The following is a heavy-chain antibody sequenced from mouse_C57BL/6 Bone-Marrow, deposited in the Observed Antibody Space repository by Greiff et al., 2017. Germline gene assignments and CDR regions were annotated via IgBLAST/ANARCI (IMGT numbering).Heavy chain of an antibody. CDR2: IDPNSGGT. D-gene: IGHD1-1*01. Sequence: QVQLQQPGAELVKPGASVKLSCKASGYTFTGYWMHWVKQRPGRGLEWIGGIDPNSGGTKYNEKFKSKATLTVDKPSSTAYMQLSSLTSEDAAVYYCARHDYGSSYGGFADWGTGTLVTVSA. CDR1: GYTFTGYW. CDR3: ARHDYGSSYGGFAD. V-gene: IGHV1-72*01. J-gene: IGHJ3*01.